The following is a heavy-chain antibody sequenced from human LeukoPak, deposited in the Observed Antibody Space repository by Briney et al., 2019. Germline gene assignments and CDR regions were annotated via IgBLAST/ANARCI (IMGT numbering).Heavy chain of an antibody. J-gene: IGHJ5*02. V-gene: IGHV3-49*04. CDR1: GFTFGDYA. D-gene: IGHD1-1*01. CDR2: IRSKAYGGTT. CDR3: TRLKRYNWNDETWFDP. Sequence: PGGSLRLSCTASGFTFGDYAMSWVRQAPGKGLEWVGFIRSKAYGGTTEYAASVKGRFTISRDDSKSIAYLQMNSLKTEDTAVYYCTRLKRYNWNDETWFDPWGQGTLVTVSS.